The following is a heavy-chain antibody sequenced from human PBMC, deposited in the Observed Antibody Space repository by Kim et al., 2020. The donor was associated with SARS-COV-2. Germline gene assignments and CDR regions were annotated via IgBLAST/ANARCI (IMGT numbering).Heavy chain of an antibody. CDR1: GGAIRGYY. V-gene: IGHV4-59*01. Sequence: SETLSLTCSVSGGAIRGYYRTWIRQPPGKRLEWIGYVYHTGNTNYNPSLRGRVTISLDTSKRQFSLTLTSVTAADTAVYYCASTGVGAVGWFDPWGQGTLVSVSS. CDR2: VYHTGNT. CDR3: ASTGVGAVGWFDP. J-gene: IGHJ5*02. D-gene: IGHD1-26*01.